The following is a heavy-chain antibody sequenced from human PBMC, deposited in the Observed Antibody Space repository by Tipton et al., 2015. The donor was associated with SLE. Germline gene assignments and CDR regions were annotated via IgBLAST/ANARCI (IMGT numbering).Heavy chain of an antibody. CDR3: ARESETAMGFDS. J-gene: IGHJ4*02. Sequence: SLRLSCAASGFILRRHWMHWVRRVPGKGLVWVSRIHADGSPTDYADSVKGRFTVSRDNAKNILYLQMDSLRGDDTAVYFCARESETAMGFDSWGQGTLVTVSS. CDR1: GFILRRHW. CDR2: IHADGSPT. V-gene: IGHV3-74*01. D-gene: IGHD5-18*01.